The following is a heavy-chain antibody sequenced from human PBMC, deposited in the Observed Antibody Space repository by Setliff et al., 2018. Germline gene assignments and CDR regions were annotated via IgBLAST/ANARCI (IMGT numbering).Heavy chain of an antibody. Sequence: PSETLSLTCTVSGGSFTPYYWSWIRQPPGKGLEWIGYVYYSGTAYYNPSLKSRVTVIVDTSKNQFSLRLSSVTAADTAVYYCARAISGWYSAYYYYMDVWGKGTTVTVSS. J-gene: IGHJ6*03. CDR1: GGSFTPYY. V-gene: IGHV4-59*01. CDR3: ARAISGWYSAYYYYMDV. D-gene: IGHD6-19*01. CDR2: VYYSGTA.